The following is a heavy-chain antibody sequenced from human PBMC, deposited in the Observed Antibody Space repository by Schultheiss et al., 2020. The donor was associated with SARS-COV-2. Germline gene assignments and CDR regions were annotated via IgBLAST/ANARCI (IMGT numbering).Heavy chain of an antibody. CDR3: ARDSAADDYYYYGMDV. D-gene: IGHD6-13*01. CDR2: IYYSGST. Sequence: SETLSLTCTVSGGSISSSSYYWGWIRQPPGKGLEWIGSIYYSGSTYYNPSLKSRVTISVDTSKNQFSLKLSSVTAADTAVYYCARDSAADDYYYYGMDVWGQGTTVTVSS. CDR1: GGSISSSSYY. V-gene: IGHV4-39*07. J-gene: IGHJ6*02.